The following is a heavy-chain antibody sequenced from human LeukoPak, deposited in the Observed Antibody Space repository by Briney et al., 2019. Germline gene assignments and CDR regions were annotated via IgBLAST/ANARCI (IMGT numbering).Heavy chain of an antibody. V-gene: IGHV4-59*01. CDR2: IYYSGST. D-gene: IGHD2-2*01. CDR3: ARVGGYCSSTSRYGGIDP. J-gene: IGHJ5*02. CDR1: GGSISSYY. Sequence: SETLSLTCTVSGGSISSYYWSWIRQPPGKGLEWIGYIYYSGSTNYNPSLKSRVTISVDTSKNQFSLKLSSVTAADTAVYYCARVGGYCSSTSRYGGIDPWGQGTLVTVSS.